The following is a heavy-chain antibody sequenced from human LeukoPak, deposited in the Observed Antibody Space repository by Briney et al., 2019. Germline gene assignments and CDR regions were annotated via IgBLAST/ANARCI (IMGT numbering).Heavy chain of an antibody. V-gene: IGHV1-8*01. CDR2: VNPNSGNT. CDR1: GYTFTSYD. Sequence: ASVKVSCKTSGYTFTSYDLNWVRQATGQGLEWMGWVNPNSGNTGYAQKFQGRVTMTMDPSISTAYMELSSLRSEDTAVYYCARARGYGNWFDPWGRGTLVTVSS. D-gene: IGHD3-22*01. J-gene: IGHJ5*02. CDR3: ARARGYGNWFDP.